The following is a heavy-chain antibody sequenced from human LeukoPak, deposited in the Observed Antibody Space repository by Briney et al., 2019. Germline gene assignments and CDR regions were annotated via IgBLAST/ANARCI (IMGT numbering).Heavy chain of an antibody. CDR2: ISWNSGSI. J-gene: IGHJ4*02. Sequence: GGSLRLSCAASGFTFDDYAMHWVRQAPGKGLEWVSGISWNSGSIGYADSVKGRFTISRDNAKNSLYLQMNSLRAEDMALYYCAKGSGWSDLAYWGPGTLVTVSS. V-gene: IGHV3-9*03. CDR1: GFTFDDYA. CDR3: AKGSGWSDLAY. D-gene: IGHD6-19*01.